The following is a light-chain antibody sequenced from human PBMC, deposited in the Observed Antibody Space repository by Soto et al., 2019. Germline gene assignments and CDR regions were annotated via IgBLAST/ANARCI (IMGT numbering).Light chain of an antibody. CDR1: QSVSSK. V-gene: IGKV3-15*01. J-gene: IGKJ2*01. CDR2: DAS. CDR3: QQYYYWYT. Sequence: EIVMTQSPATLSVSPGERATLSCRASQSVSSKLAWYQQKPGQAPRVLIYDASTRATGVPARFSGSGSGTEFTLTINSLQSEDVAIYYCQQYYYWYTFGQGTKLEIK.